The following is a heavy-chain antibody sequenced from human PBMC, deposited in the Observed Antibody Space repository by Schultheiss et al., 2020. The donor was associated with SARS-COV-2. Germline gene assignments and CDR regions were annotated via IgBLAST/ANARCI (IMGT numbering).Heavy chain of an antibody. CDR1: GFTFSSYA. V-gene: IGHV3-30*04. Sequence: GGSLRLSCAASGFTFSSYAMHWVRQAPGKGLEWVAVISEDGGYNSHADRVKGRFTTSRDNSKNTLYLQMNSLRAEDTAVYYCATTYYYDSSGYFRPGTNYFDYWGQGTLVTVSS. D-gene: IGHD3-22*01. CDR2: ISEDGGYN. CDR3: ATTYYYDSSGYFRPGTNYFDY. J-gene: IGHJ4*02.